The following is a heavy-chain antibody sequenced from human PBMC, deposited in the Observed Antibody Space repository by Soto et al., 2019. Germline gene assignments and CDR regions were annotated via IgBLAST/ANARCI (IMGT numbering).Heavy chain of an antibody. CDR1: GGSISSYY. J-gene: IGHJ4*02. V-gene: IGHV4-59*08. CDR3: ASRSLLWFGDPAYYFDY. CDR2: IYYSGST. Sequence: SETLSLTCTVSGGSISSYYWSWIRQPPGKGLEWIGYIYYSGSTNYNPSLKSRVTISVDTSKNQFSLKLSSVTAADTAVYYCASRSLLWFGDPAYYFDYWGQGTLVTVSS. D-gene: IGHD3-10*01.